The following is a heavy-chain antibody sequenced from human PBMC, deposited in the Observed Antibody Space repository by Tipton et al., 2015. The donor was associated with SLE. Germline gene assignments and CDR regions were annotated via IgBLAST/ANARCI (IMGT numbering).Heavy chain of an antibody. J-gene: IGHJ4*02. CDR2: IIPSGGST. Sequence: SCAASGFTFSSYGMHWVRQAPGQGLEWMGGIIPSGGSTNYAQKLQGRVTMTTDTSTSTAYMELRSLRSDDTAVYYCARVASGNSDLDYWGQGTLVTVSS. CDR3: ARVASGNSDLDY. D-gene: IGHD4-23*01. V-gene: IGHV1-18*01. CDR1: GFTFSSYG.